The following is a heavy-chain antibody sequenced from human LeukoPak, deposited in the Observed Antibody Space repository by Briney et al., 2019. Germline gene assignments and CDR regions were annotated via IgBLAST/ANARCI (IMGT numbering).Heavy chain of an antibody. CDR2: IRYDGSNK. CDR3: AKDLARSGYYTGFDY. J-gene: IGHJ4*02. CDR1: GFTFSIYG. D-gene: IGHD3-3*01. Sequence: PGGSLRLSCAASGFTFSIYGMHLVRQAPGKGLEWVAFIRYDGSNKYYAYSVKGRFTISRDNSKNTLYLQMNSLRAEDTAVYYCAKDLARSGYYTGFDYWGQGTLVTVSS. V-gene: IGHV3-30*02.